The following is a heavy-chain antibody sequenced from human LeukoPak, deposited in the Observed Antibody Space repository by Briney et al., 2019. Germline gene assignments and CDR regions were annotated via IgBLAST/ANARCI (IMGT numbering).Heavy chain of an antibody. CDR2: IYYGGST. J-gene: IGHJ5*02. D-gene: IGHD2-2*01. CDR1: GGSISSYY. V-gene: IGHV4-59*08. CDR3: ARTEWRYCSSTSCPDWFDP. Sequence: SETLSLTCTVSGGSISSYYWSWIRQPPEKGLEWIGYIYYGGSTYYNPSLKSRVTISVDTSKNQFSLKLSSVTAADTAVYCCARTEWRYCSSTSCPDWFDPWGQGTLVTVSS.